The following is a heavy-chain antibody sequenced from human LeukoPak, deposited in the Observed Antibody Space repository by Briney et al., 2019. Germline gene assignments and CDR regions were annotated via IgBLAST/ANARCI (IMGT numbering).Heavy chain of an antibody. CDR1: GYTFTGYY. CDR3: ARDYGFYYYYYMDV. D-gene: IGHD3-16*01. V-gene: IGHV1-2*06. J-gene: IGHJ6*03. Sequence: GTSVKVSCKASGYTFTGYYMHWVRQAPGQGLEWMGRINPNSGGTNYAQKFQGRVTMTRDTSISTAYMELSRLRSDDTAVYYCARDYGFYYYYYMDVWGKGTTVTVSS. CDR2: INPNSGGT.